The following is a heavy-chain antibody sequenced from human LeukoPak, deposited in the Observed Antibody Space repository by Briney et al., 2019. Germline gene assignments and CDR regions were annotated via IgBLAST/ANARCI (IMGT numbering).Heavy chain of an antibody. CDR2: ISPSSSYI. CDR1: GFTFSSYE. CDR3: ARGCGGNCYLNDY. J-gene: IGHJ4*02. V-gene: IGHV3-21*01. D-gene: IGHD2-15*01. Sequence: GGSLRLSCAASGFTFSSYEMNWVRQAPWKGLEWVSSISPSSSYIYYADSVKGRFTVSRDNAKNSLYLQMNSLRAEDTAVYYCARGCGGNCYLNDYWGQGTLVTVSS.